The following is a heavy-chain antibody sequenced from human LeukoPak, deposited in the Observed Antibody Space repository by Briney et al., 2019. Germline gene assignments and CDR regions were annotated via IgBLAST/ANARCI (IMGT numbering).Heavy chain of an antibody. Sequence: GGSLRLSCAASGFTFSNAWMSWVLQAPGKGLEWVGRIKSKTDGGTTDYAAPVKGRFTISRDDSKNTLYLQMNSLKTEDTAVYYCTTFTMVRGVIRDYWGQGTLVTGSS. CDR1: GFTFSNAW. D-gene: IGHD3-10*01. CDR3: TTFTMVRGVIRDY. CDR2: IKSKTDGGTT. J-gene: IGHJ4*02. V-gene: IGHV3-15*01.